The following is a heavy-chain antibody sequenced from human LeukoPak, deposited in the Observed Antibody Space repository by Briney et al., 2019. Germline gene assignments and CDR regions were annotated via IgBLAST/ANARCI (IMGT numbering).Heavy chain of an antibody. CDR1: GGTFSSYA. V-gene: IGHV1-8*02. CDR2: MNPNSGNT. D-gene: IGHD5-12*01. CDR3: ARGWWLLNYYYYGMDV. J-gene: IGHJ6*02. Sequence: ASVKVSCKASGGTFSSYAISWVRQATGQGLEWMGWMNPNSGNTGCAQKFQGRVTMTRNTSISTAYMELSSLRSEDTAVYYCARGWWLLNYYYYGMDVWGQGTTVTVSS.